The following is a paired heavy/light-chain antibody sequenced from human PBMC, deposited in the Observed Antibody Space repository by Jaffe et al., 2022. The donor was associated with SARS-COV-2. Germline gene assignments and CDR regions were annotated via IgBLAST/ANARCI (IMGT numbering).Heavy chain of an antibody. CDR2: MFYSGSA. J-gene: IGHJ4*02. Sequence: QLQLQESGPGLVKPSETLSLTCTVSGDSVSSRSSSWAWIRQPPGKGLEWIGGMFYSGSAYYNPSLRSRVTISVDRSKNQFSLKLISVAAADTAVYYCARQESEFDHWGQGTLVTVSS. CDR3: ARQESEFDH. V-gene: IGHV4-39*01. CDR1: GDSVSSRSSS.
Light chain of an antibody. V-gene: IGKV3-20*01. J-gene: IGKJ3*01. Sequence: EIVLTQSPGTLSLSPGERATLSCRASQSVRSTYLAWYQQKPGQAPRLLIYGTSTRATGIPDRFSGSGSGTDFTLTISRLEPEDFAVYYCQQYGDSPPRFTFGPGTKVDVK. CDR3: QQYGDSPPRFT. CDR1: QSVRSTY. CDR2: GTS.